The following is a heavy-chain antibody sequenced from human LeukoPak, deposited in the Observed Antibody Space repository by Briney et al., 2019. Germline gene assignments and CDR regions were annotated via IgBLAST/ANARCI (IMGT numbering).Heavy chain of an antibody. D-gene: IGHD1-26*01. J-gene: IGHJ6*02. Sequence: SETLSLTCAVYGGSFSGYYWSWIRQPPGKGLEWIGEINHSGSTNYNPSLKSRVTISVDTSKNQFSLKLSSVTAADTAVYYCARDVSYSGSYYYYYGMDVWGQGTTVTVSS. CDR3: ARDVSYSGSYYYYYGMDV. V-gene: IGHV4-34*01. CDR1: GGSFSGYY. CDR2: INHSGST.